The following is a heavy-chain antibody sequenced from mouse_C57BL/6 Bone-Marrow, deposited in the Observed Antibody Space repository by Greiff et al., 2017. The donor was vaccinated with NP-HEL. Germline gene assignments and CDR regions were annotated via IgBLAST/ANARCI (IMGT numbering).Heavy chain of an antibody. CDR2: ISSGGDYI. Sequence: EVKLVESGEGLVKPGGSLKLSCAASGFTFSSYAMSWVRQTPEKRLEWVAYISSGGDYIHYADTVKGRFTISSDNARTTLYLLMSSLKSEDTAMYYWTRESNFHYYGMDYWGQGTSVTVSS. CDR3: TRESNFHYYGMDY. CDR1: GFTFSSYA. J-gene: IGHJ4*01. V-gene: IGHV5-9-1*02. D-gene: IGHD2-5*01.